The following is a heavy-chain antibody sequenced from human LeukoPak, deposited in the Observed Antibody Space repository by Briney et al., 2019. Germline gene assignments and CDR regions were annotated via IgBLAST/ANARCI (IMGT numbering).Heavy chain of an antibody. J-gene: IGHJ4*02. V-gene: IGHV1-69*05. CDR2: IIPIFGTA. D-gene: IGHD2-15*01. CDR3: ARDGPLSCKDGTCYSDY. CDR1: GGTFSSYA. Sequence: SVKVSCKASGGTFSSYAISWVRQAPGQGLEWMGGIIPIFGTANYAQKLQGRVTMTRDTPTSTAYMELRSLRADDTAMYYCARDGPLSCKDGTCYSDYWGQGTLVTVSS.